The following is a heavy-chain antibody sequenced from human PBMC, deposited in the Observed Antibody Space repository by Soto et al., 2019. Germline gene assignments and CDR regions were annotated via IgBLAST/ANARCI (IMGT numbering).Heavy chain of an antibody. D-gene: IGHD1-26*01. Sequence: SETLSLTCAVSGYSISSSNWWGWIRQPPGKGLEWIGYIYYSGTTYYNPSLKSRVTMSVDTSKNQFSLKLTSVTAVDTAVYYCARREIQGPIDYWGQGTLITVS. CDR1: GYSISSSNW. CDR2: IYYSGTT. CDR3: ARREIQGPIDY. J-gene: IGHJ4*02. V-gene: IGHV4-28*01.